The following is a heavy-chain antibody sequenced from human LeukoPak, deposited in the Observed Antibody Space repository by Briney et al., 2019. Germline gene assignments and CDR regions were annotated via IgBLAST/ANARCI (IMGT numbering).Heavy chain of an antibody. CDR1: GYTFTSYY. J-gene: IGHJ6*03. V-gene: IGHV1-46*01. Sequence: ASVKVSCKASGYTFTSYYMHWVRQAPGQGLEWMGIINPSGGSTSYAQKFQGRVTMTRDTSTSTVYMEPSSLRSEDTAVYYCARDSDDFWSGSGGAYYMDVWGKGTTVTVSS. D-gene: IGHD3-3*01. CDR2: INPSGGST. CDR3: ARDSDDFWSGSGGAYYMDV.